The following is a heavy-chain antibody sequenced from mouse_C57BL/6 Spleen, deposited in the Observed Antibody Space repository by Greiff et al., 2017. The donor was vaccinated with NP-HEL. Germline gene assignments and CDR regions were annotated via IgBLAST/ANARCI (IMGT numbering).Heavy chain of an antibody. CDR1: GFTFSDYG. CDR3: ARDWDYFDY. Sequence: EVKLEESGGGLVKPGGSLKLSCAASGFTFSDYGMHWVRQAPEKWLEWVAYISSGSSTIYYADTVKGRFTISRDNAKNTLFLQMTSLRAEDTAMYYCARDWDYFDYWGQGTTLTVSS. J-gene: IGHJ2*01. V-gene: IGHV5-17*01. CDR2: ISSGSSTI. D-gene: IGHD4-1*01.